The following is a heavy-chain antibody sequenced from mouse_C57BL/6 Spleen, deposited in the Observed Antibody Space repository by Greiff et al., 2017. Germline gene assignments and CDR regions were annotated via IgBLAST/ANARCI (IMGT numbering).Heavy chain of an antibody. CDR2: INYDGSST. J-gene: IGHJ4*01. D-gene: IGHD1-1*01. V-gene: IGHV5-16*01. CDR3: ARDYYGSRGYAMDY. Sequence: EVMLEESEGGLVQPGSSMKLSCTASGFTFSDYYMAWVRQVPEKGLEWVANINYDGSSTYYLDSLKSRFIISRDNAKNILYLQLSSLKSEDTATYYCARDYYGSRGYAMDYWGQRTSVTVSS. CDR1: GFTFSDYY.